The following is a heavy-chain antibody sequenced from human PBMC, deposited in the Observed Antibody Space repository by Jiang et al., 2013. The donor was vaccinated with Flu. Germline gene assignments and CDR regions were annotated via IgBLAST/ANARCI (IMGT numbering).Heavy chain of an antibody. Sequence: SGAEVKKPEASVKVSCKASGYIFTGYYMQWVRQAPGQGLEWMGWINPNSGGTNYAQKFQGRVTMTRDMSISTAYMELSRLRSDDTAVYYCARGLWDSSGHGLYPDYWGQGSLVTVSS. CDR2: INPNSGGT. CDR3: ARGLWDSSGHGLYPDY. CDR1: GYIFTGYY. V-gene: IGHV1-2*02. D-gene: IGHD3-22*01. J-gene: IGHJ4*02.